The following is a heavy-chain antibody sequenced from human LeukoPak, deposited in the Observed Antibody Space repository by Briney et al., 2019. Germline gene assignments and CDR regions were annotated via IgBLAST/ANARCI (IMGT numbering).Heavy chain of an antibody. Sequence: GVSLRLSCAASGFTVSAYAMAWVRQAPGKGLEWVSTIYDDSTYYADSVKGRFAISTDNSKNTLYLQMNSLRVEDTAVYFCAARKVRGVWFYLDYWGQGTLVTVSS. J-gene: IGHJ4*02. CDR2: IYDDST. CDR3: AARKVRGVWFYLDY. CDR1: GFTVSAYA. V-gene: IGHV3-23*01. D-gene: IGHD3-10*01.